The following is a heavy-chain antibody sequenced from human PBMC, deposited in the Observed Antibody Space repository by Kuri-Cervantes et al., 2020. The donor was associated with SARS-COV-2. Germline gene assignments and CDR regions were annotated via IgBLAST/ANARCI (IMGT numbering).Heavy chain of an antibody. CDR3: ARDAAVAVFDY. Sequence: GESLKISCAASGFPFSSYTMYWIRLAPGKGLEWVSSISSSSSYIYYADSVKGRFTISRDNAKNSLYLQMNSLRAEDTAVYYCARDAAVAVFDYWGQGTLVTVSS. V-gene: IGHV3-21*01. CDR2: ISSSSSYI. J-gene: IGHJ4*02. CDR1: GFPFSSYT. D-gene: IGHD6-19*01.